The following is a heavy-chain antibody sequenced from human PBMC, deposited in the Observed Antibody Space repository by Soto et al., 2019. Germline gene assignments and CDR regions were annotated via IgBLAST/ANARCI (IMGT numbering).Heavy chain of an antibody. J-gene: IGHJ4*02. CDR2: ISRDGGTK. D-gene: IGHD2-21*01. CDR3: SGEVASGY. CDR1: GFTVSSYG. Sequence: QVQLVESGGGVVQPGRSLRLSCAASGFTVSSYGMHWVRQAPGKGLEWVAVISRDGGTKYYADSVKGRLTISRDNSRNTLFREMNSLRGDDMAVYYCSGEVASGYWGQGTLVTVSS. V-gene: IGHV3-30*03.